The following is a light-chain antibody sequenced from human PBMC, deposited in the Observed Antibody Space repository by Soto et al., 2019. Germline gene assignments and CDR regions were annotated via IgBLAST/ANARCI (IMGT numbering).Light chain of an antibody. J-gene: IGKJ5*01. V-gene: IGKV3-15*01. CDR1: QSVSSN. CDR3: QQYHNWPIT. Sequence: EIVMTQSPAPLSVSPGERATLSCRASQSVSSNLAWHQQKPGQAPRILMYDASTRATGIPARFSGSGSGTEFTLTISSLQSEDVAVYYCQQYHNWPITLGQGARLEIK. CDR2: DAS.